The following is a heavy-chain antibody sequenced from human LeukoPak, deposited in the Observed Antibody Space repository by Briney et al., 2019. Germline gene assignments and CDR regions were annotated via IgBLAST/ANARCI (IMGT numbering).Heavy chain of an antibody. D-gene: IGHD3-22*01. CDR3: ARQSISGSSLSYFDY. V-gene: IGHV4-59*01. CDR1: GGSISSYY. Sequence: SETLSLTCTVSGGSISSYYWSWIRQPPGKGLEWIGDIYDSGGTNYNPSLRSRVTISVDTSKNQCSLKLSSVTAADTAVYYCARQSISGSSLSYFDYWGQGTLVNVSS. J-gene: IGHJ4*02. CDR2: IYDSGGT.